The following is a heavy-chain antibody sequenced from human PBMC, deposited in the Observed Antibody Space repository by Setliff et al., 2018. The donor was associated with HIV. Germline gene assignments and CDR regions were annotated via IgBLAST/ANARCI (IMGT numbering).Heavy chain of an antibody. CDR1: GYTFTSYG. V-gene: IGHV1-69*05. D-gene: IGHD2-15*01. CDR3: ARDNGYCSGGSCYSSSFVGAFDI. Sequence: SVKVSCKASGYTFTSYGISWVRQAPGQGLEWMGGIIPIFGTANYAQKFQGRVTITTDESTSTAHMELSSLRSEDTAVYYCARDNGYCSGGSCYSSSFVGAFDIWGQGTMVTVSS. J-gene: IGHJ3*02. CDR2: IIPIFGTA.